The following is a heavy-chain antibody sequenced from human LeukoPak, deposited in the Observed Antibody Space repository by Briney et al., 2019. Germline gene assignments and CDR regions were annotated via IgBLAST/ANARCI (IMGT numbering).Heavy chain of an antibody. D-gene: IGHD3/OR15-3a*01. CDR1: GFTFSSYS. CDR2: ISSSSYI. V-gene: IGHV3-21*01. J-gene: IGHJ4*02. CDR3: TRAVAAADFSPGY. Sequence: GSLRLSCVASGFTFSSYSMNWVHQAPGKGLEWISCISSSSYIYYADSVKGRFTISRDNAKNSVYLQMNSLRAEDTAVYYCTRAVAAADFSPGYWGQGTLVTVSS.